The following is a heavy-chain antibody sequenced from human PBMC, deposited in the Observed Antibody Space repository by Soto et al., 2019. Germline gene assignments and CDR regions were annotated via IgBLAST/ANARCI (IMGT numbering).Heavy chain of an antibody. CDR1: GGSISSYY. CDR2: IYTSGST. V-gene: IGHV4-4*07. J-gene: IGHJ6*02. D-gene: IGHD4-17*01. CDR3: ARDRPTVTSLGHYYYYGMDV. Sequence: QVQLQESGPGLVKPSETLSLTCTVSGGSISSYYWSWIRQPAGKGLEWIGRIYTSGSTNYNPSLKSRVTMSVDTSKNQFSLKLSSVTAADTAVYYCARDRPTVTSLGHYYYYGMDVWGQGTTVTVSS.